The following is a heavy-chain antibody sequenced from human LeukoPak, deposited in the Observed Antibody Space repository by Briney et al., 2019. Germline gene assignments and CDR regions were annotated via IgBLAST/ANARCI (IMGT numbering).Heavy chain of an antibody. V-gene: IGHV1-2*02. CDR3: ARRSSVESSWPYDF. CDR2: INPTSGDT. J-gene: IGHJ4*02. CDR1: GYAFSVFY. D-gene: IGHD2-2*01. Sequence: ASVKVSCKASGYAFSVFYMHWVRQAPGQGLEWMGWINPTSGDTKYAQKFQGRVTMTRDTSIATAYMELRTLKSDDTAFYYCARRSSVESSWPYDFWGQGTLVTVAS.